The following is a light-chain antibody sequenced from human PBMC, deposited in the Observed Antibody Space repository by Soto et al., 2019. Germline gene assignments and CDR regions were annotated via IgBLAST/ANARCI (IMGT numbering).Light chain of an antibody. Sequence: QPVLTQPPSASGTPGQRVTISCSGSRYNIGFKTVNWYQQLPGTAPKLLIYSNDQRPSGVPDRFSGSKSGTSASLAISGLQSDDEADYYCAAWDDSLNGVVFGGGTKLTVL. V-gene: IGLV1-44*01. J-gene: IGLJ2*01. CDR2: SND. CDR1: RYNIGFKT. CDR3: AAWDDSLNGVV.